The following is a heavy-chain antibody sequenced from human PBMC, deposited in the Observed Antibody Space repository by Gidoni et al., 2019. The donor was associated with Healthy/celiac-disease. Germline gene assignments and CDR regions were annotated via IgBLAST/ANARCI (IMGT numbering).Heavy chain of an antibody. Sequence: QVQLVESGGGVVQPGRSLRLSCAASGFTFRSYGMHWVRQAPGKGLEWVAVISYDGSNKYYADSVKGRFTISRDNSKNTLYLQMNSLRAEDTAVYYCAKGRGSSWLDYWGQGTLVTVSS. J-gene: IGHJ4*02. V-gene: IGHV3-30*18. CDR3: AKGRGSSWLDY. D-gene: IGHD6-13*01. CDR1: GFTFRSYG. CDR2: ISYDGSNK.